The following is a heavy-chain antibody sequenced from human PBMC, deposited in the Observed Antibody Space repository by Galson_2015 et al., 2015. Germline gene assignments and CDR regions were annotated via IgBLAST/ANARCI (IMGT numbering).Heavy chain of an antibody. CDR1: GFTFSNYW. V-gene: IGHV3-7*03. CDR2: VKQDGSEK. J-gene: IGHJ2*01. Sequence: ALRLSCAASGFTFSNYWMAWVRQAPGKGLEWVANVKQDGSEKHYVDSVKGRFVISSDNAKNSEYLQLNNLRAEDTAVYFCTRGAPQYWYFDLWGRGTLVTVSS. CDR3: TRGAPQYWYFDL.